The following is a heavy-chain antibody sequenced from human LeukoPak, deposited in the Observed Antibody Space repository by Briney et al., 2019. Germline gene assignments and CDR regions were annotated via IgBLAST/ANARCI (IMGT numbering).Heavy chain of an antibody. CDR1: GGSLSSSSYY. J-gene: IGHJ6*02. CDR3: ASGLKSQWLVPGYYYYGMDV. CDR2: IYYSGST. Sequence: PSETLSLTCTVSGGSLSSSSYYWGWIRQPPGKGLEWIGYIYYSGSTNYNPSLKSRVTISVDTSKNQFSLKLSSVTAADTAVYYCASGLKSQWLVPGYYYYGMDVWGQGTTVTVSS. D-gene: IGHD6-19*01. V-gene: IGHV4-61*01.